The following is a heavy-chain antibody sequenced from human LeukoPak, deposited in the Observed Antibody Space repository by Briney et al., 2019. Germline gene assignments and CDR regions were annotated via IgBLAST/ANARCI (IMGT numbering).Heavy chain of an antibody. CDR3: ARVGSGYYYYYFDY. Sequence: SETLSLTCAVYGGSFSGYYWSWIRQPPGKGLEWIGEINHSGSTNYNPSLKSRVTISVDTSKNQFSLKLSSVTAADTAVYYCARVGSGYYYYYFDYWGQGTLVTVSS. D-gene: IGHD3-22*01. CDR2: INHSGST. CDR1: GGSFSGYY. V-gene: IGHV4-34*01. J-gene: IGHJ4*02.